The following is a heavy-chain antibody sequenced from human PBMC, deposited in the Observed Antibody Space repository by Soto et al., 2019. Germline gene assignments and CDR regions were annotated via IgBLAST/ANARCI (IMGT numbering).Heavy chain of an antibody. CDR3: AKPLVGAAFDI. CDR2: ISSSSSYI. V-gene: IGHV3-21*01. D-gene: IGHD6-13*01. CDR1: GFTFSSYS. Sequence: GSLRLSCAASGFTFSSYSMNWVRQAPGKGLEWVSSISSSSSYIYYADSVKGRFTISRDNAKNSLYLQMNSLRAEDTAVYYCAKPLVGAAFDIWGQGTMVTVSS. J-gene: IGHJ3*02.